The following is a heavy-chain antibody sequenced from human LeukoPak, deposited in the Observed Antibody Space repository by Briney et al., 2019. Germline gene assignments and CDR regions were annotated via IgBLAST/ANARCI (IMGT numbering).Heavy chain of an antibody. CDR3: AATGEYCSSTSCYFY. J-gene: IGHJ4*02. D-gene: IGHD2-2*01. V-gene: IGHV1-69*04. CDR1: GGTFSSYA. CDR2: IIPILGIA. Sequence: GASVTVSCKASGGTFSSYAMSWVRQVPGQGLEWMGRIIPILGIANYAQKFQGRVTITADKSTSTAYMELSSLRSEDTAVYYCAATGEYCSSTSCYFYWGQGTLVTVSS.